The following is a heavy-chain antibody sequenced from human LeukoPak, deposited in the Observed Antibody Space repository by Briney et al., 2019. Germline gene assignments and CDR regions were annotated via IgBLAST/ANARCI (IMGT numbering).Heavy chain of an antibody. J-gene: IGHJ4*02. Sequence: GGSLRLSCAASGFTFSSYAMHRVRQAPGKGLEWVAVISYDGSNKYYADSVKGRFTISRDNSKNTLYLQMNSLRAEDTAVYYCARFSIAAIFDYWGQGTLVTVSS. D-gene: IGHD6-6*01. V-gene: IGHV3-30*04. CDR2: ISYDGSNK. CDR3: ARFSIAAIFDY. CDR1: GFTFSSYA.